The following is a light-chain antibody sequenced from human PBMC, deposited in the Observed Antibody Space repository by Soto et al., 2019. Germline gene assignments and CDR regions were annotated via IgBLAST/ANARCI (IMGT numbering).Light chain of an antibody. V-gene: IGKV3-20*01. Sequence: EFVLTHSPCTLSSSPGERATLYSSSSQSLANSFIAWYQQKPGQAPRLLIYDTSSRASGIPDRFSGSGSGTDFTLTISRLETEDFAVFYCQQYGSSPYTFGQGTKVDIK. CDR1: QSLANSF. CDR2: DTS. J-gene: IGKJ2*01. CDR3: QQYGSSPYT.